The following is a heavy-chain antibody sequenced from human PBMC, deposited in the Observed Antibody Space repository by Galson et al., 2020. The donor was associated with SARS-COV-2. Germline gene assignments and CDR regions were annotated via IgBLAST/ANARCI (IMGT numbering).Heavy chain of an antibody. CDR2: ISDSGDDT. D-gene: IGHD3-10*01. CDR3: ARRMTLLRGVIHYGMDV. Sequence: GESLKISCAASGFTFSTYAMNWVRQAPGKGLEWVSIISDSGDDTHYADSVKGRFTISRDNSRNTLFLQMNSLRAEETAVYFCARRMTLLRGVIHYGMDVWGQGTTVTVSS. J-gene: IGHJ6*02. CDR1: GFTFSTYA. V-gene: IGHV3-23*01.